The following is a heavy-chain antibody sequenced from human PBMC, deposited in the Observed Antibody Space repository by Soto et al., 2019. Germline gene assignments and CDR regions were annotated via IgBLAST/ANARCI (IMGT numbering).Heavy chain of an antibody. V-gene: IGHV4-31*03. CDR2: IYYSGST. J-gene: IGHJ6*02. Sequence: SETLSLTCTVSGGSLSSGVYYWSWIRQHPGKGLEWIGYIYYSGSTYYNPSLKSRVTISVDTSKNQFSLKLSSVTAADTAVYYCARDRGTLTTRYYHCCMDVWGQGTTGT. D-gene: IGHD3-16*01. CDR3: ARDRGTLTTRYYHCCMDV. CDR1: GGSLSSGVYY.